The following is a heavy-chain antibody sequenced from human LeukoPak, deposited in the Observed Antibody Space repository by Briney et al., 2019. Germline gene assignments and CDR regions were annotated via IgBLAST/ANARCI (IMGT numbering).Heavy chain of an antibody. CDR2: IYHSGST. CDR1: GGSISSGGYY. V-gene: IGHV4-30-2*01. D-gene: IGHD3-3*01. Sequence: SETLSLTCTVSGGSISSGGYYWSWIRQPPGKGLEWIGYIYHSGSTYYNPSLKSRVTISVDRSKNQFSLKLSSVTAADTAVYYCASQPSYDFWSGYSWGQGTLVTVSS. CDR3: ASQPSYDFWSGYS. J-gene: IGHJ4*02.